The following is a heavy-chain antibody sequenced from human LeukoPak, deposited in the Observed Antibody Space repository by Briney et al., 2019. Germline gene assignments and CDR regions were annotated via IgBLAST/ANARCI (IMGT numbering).Heavy chain of an antibody. CDR2: IYYSGST. CDR3: ARGGRYCSSTSCYTYYYYYYYMDV. J-gene: IGHJ6*03. D-gene: IGHD2-2*02. Sequence: SETLSLTCTVSGGSISSHYWSWIRQPPGKGLEWIGYIYYSGSTNYNPSLKRRVTISVDTSKNQFSLKLSSVTAADTAGYYCARGGRYCSSTSCYTYYYYYYYMDVWGKGTTVTVSS. CDR1: GGSISSHY. V-gene: IGHV4-59*11.